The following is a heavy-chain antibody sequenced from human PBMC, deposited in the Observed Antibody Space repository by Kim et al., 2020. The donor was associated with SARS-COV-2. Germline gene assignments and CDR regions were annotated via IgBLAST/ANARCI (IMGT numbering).Heavy chain of an antibody. D-gene: IGHD6-13*01. CDR2: INHSGST. CDR3: ARGLGYSSSWFDY. Sequence: SETLSLTCAVYGGSFSGYYWSWIRQPPGKGLEWIGEINHSGSTNYNPSLKSRVTISVDTSKNQFSLKLSSVTAADTAVYYCARGLGYSSSWFDYWGQGTLVTVSS. J-gene: IGHJ4*02. CDR1: GGSFSGYY. V-gene: IGHV4-34*01.